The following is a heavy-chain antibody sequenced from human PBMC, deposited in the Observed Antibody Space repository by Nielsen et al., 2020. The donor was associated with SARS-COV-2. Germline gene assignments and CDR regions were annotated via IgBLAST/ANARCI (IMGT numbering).Heavy chain of an antibody. CDR1: GYSFTSYW. Sequence: GESLKISCKGSGYSFTSYWISWVRQMPGKGLEWMGKIDLSDSYTKYSPSFQGHVTISVDKSISTAYLQWSSLKASDTAMYYCARHSGSLNYFDYWGQGTLVTVSS. D-gene: IGHD5-12*01. V-gene: IGHV5-10-1*01. CDR3: ARHSGSLNYFDY. CDR2: IDLSDSYT. J-gene: IGHJ4*02.